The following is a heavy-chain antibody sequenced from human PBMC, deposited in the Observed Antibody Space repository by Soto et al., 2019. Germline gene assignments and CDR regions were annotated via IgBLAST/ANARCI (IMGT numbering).Heavy chain of an antibody. J-gene: IGHJ4*02. V-gene: IGHV3-23*01. Sequence: GGSLRLSCAASGFTFSTYAMSWVRLAPGKGLEWVSCITGSGTSTYYADSVKGRFTISRDNAKNTLYLHLNSLRAEDTAVYYCAKSWTYYDILTPSDYWGQGTLVTV. D-gene: IGHD3-9*01. CDR3: AKSWTYYDILTPSDY. CDR1: GFTFSTYA. CDR2: ITGSGTST.